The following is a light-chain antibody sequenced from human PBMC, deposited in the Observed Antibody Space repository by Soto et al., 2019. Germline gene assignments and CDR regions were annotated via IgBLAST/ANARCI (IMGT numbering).Light chain of an antibody. CDR2: QAS. CDR3: QQHNSYPPT. V-gene: IGKV1-5*01. J-gene: IGKJ1*01. CDR1: QSINTR. Sequence: EIALTQSPTTLAASLGDSVTLSFRASQSINTRLAWYQQTPGQAPRLLIYQASMLDGEIPARCSGSGAKTAFTITISDVQHDDFAVYYCQQHNSYPPTFGQGTKVDI.